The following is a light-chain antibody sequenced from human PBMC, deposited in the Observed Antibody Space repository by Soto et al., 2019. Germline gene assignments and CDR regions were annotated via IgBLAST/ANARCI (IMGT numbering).Light chain of an antibody. Sequence: SQSAATLSASIGDRVTITCRASQSISSWLAWYQQKPGKAPKLLTYQASSLEGGVPSRFSGSGSETELTRTNSSLQPVDFATAYRQQSDSIPGSFG. CDR1: QSISSW. CDR3: QQSDSIPGS. J-gene: IGKJ1*01. CDR2: QAS. V-gene: IGKV1-5*03.